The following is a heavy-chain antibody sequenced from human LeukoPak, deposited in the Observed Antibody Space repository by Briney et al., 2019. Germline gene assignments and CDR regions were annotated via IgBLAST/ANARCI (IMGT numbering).Heavy chain of an antibody. CDR2: ISWNSGSI. D-gene: IGHD5-18*01. Sequence: GRSLRLSCAASGFTFDDYAMHWVRQAPGKGLEWVSGISWNSGSIGYADSVKGRFTISRDNAKNSLYLQMNSLRGEDTALYYCAKDIAGYSYGFAPIDYRGQGALVTVSS. CDR3: AKDIAGYSYGFAPIDY. V-gene: IGHV3-9*01. CDR1: GFTFDDYA. J-gene: IGHJ4*02.